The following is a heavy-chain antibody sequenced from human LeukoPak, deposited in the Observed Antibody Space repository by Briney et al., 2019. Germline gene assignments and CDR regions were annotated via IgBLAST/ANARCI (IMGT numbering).Heavy chain of an antibody. D-gene: IGHD1-26*01. CDR3: ARDNSVGDNAWWFDP. Sequence: ASVKVSCKASGYTFTSYYMHWVRQAPGQGLEWMGLINPTGGSTGYAQKFQGRVAMTRDMSTSTDYMELSSLRSEDTAIYYCARDNSVGDNAWWFDPWGQGTLVTVSS. CDR2: INPTGGST. CDR1: GYTFTSYY. V-gene: IGHV1-46*01. J-gene: IGHJ5*02.